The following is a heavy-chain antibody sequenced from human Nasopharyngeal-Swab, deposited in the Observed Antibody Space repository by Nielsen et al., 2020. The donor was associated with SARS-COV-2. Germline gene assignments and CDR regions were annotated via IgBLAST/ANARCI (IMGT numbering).Heavy chain of an antibody. CDR3: AKEFDSSGWYGVDY. D-gene: IGHD6-19*01. V-gene: IGHV3-23*01. Sequence: GESLKISCAASGFTFSSFAMSWVRQAPGKGLEWVSLITASGNTTYNADSVKGRLTISRDNSKNTLYLQMNSLRAEDTALYYCAKEFDSSGWYGVDYWGQGTLVTISS. CDR2: ITASGNTT. J-gene: IGHJ4*02. CDR1: GFTFSSFA.